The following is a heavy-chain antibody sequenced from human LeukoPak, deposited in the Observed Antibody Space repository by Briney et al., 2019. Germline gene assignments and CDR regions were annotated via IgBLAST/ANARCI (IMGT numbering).Heavy chain of an antibody. CDR3: ARESRKTGIAAAGGPDDAFDI. CDR1: GFTFSSYS. Sequence: GGSLRLSCAASGFTFSSYSMNWVRQAPGKGLEWVSSISSSSSYIYYADSVKGRFTISRDNAKNSLYLQMNSLRAEDTAVYYCARESRKTGIAAAGGPDDAFDIWGQGTMVTVSS. V-gene: IGHV3-21*01. CDR2: ISSSSSYI. D-gene: IGHD6-13*01. J-gene: IGHJ3*02.